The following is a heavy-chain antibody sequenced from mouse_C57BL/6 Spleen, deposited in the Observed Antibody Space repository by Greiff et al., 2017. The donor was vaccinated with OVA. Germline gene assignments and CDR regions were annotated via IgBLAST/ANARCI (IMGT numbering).Heavy chain of an antibody. CDR3: ARGGLDAMDY. Sequence: EVQGVESGGGLVKPGGSLKLSCAASGFTFSSYAMSWVRQTPEKRLEWVATISDGGSYTYYPDNVKGRFTISRDNAKNNLYLQMSHLKSEDTAMYYCARGGLDAMDYWGQGTSVTVSS. CDR1: GFTFSSYA. V-gene: IGHV5-4*01. J-gene: IGHJ4*01. CDR2: ISDGGSYT.